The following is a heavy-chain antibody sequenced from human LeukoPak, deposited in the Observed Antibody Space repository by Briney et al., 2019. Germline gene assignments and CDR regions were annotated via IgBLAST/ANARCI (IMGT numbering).Heavy chain of an antibody. Sequence: ASVKVSCKASGYTLTSNYMHWVRQAPGQGLEWMGIINPSGGSTSYPQKFQGRVTMTRDTSTSTVYMELSSLRSEDTAVYYCASTYSSSWYAGYYYYYMDVWGKGTTVTVSS. V-gene: IGHV1-46*01. CDR2: INPSGGST. J-gene: IGHJ6*03. D-gene: IGHD6-13*01. CDR3: ASTYSSSWYAGYYYYYMDV. CDR1: GYTLTSNY.